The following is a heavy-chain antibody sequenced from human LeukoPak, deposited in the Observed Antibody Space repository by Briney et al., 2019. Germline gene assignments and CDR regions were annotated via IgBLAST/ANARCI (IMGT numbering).Heavy chain of an antibody. Sequence: GGSLRLSCAASGLTFSSYWMHWVRQAPGKGLVWVSRINTDGSSTSYADSVKGRFTISRDNAKNTLYLQMNSLRAEDTAVYYCARDRSGVGYCSSTSCWRAFDIWGQGTMVTVSS. CDR3: ARDRSGVGYCSSTSCWRAFDI. CDR2: INTDGSST. V-gene: IGHV3-74*01. J-gene: IGHJ3*02. D-gene: IGHD2-2*01. CDR1: GLTFSSYW.